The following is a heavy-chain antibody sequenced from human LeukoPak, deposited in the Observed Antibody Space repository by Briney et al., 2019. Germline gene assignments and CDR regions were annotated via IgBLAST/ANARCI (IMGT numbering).Heavy chain of an antibody. Sequence: SVKVSFKASVGTFSSYAINWVRQPRAQGLEWMGVIIPIFGTENYAQKFQGRVAITADESTSTAYMELSSPRSEDTAVYYCARGVSYCGYDYWGQGTLVTVSS. CDR2: IIPIFGTE. CDR1: VGTFSSYA. J-gene: IGHJ4*02. D-gene: IGHD5-12*01. CDR3: ARGVSYCGYDY. V-gene: IGHV1-69*13.